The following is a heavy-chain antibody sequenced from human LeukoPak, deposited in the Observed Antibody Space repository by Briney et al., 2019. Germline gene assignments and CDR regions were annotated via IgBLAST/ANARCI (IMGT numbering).Heavy chain of an antibody. J-gene: IGHJ4*02. D-gene: IGHD6-19*01. CDR1: GGSFSGYY. V-gene: IGHV4-34*01. CDR3: AREGSGWYSPEEH. Sequence: PSETLSLTCAVYGGSFSGYYWSWIRQPPGKELEWIGEINHSGSTYYNPSLKSRVTISVDTSKNQFSLKLSSVTAADTAVYYCAREGSGWYSPEEHWGQGTLVTVSS. CDR2: INHSGST.